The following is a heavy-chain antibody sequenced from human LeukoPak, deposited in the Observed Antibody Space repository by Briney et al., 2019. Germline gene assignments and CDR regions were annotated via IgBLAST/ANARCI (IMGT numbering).Heavy chain of an antibody. Sequence: SSQTLSLTCTVSGGSISSGGYYWGWIRQPPGKGLEWIGSIYYSGSTYDNPSLKSRVTISVDTSKNQFSLKLRSVTAADTAVYYCARMPAASPWFDPWGQGTLVTVSS. CDR3: ARMPAASPWFDP. J-gene: IGHJ5*02. D-gene: IGHD2-2*01. V-gene: IGHV4-39*01. CDR1: GGSISSGGYY. CDR2: IYYSGST.